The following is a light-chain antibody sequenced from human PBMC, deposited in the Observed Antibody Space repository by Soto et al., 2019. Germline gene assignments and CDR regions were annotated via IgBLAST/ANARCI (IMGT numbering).Light chain of an antibody. J-gene: IGKJ4*01. Sequence: DIQMTQSPSTLSESVGDRVTITCRASQSISSWLAWYQKKPGKAPKLLIYKASSLESGVPSRFSGSGSGTEFTLTISSLQPDDYATYYCQQYNSYALTFGGGTKVEIK. CDR1: QSISSW. CDR2: KAS. V-gene: IGKV1-5*03. CDR3: QQYNSYALT.